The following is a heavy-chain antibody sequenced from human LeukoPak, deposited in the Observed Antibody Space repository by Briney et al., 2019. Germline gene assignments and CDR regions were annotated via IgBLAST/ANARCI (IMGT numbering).Heavy chain of an antibody. CDR2: ISYDGSNK. J-gene: IGHJ4*02. V-gene: IGHV3-30*04. CDR1: GFTFSSYA. CDR3: ARDGRWINYYDGSSPV. Sequence: GGSLRLSCAASGFTFSSYAMHWVRQAPGKGLEWVALISYDGSNKYYADSVKARFIISRDNSKNTVYLQMNSLRAEDTAAYYCARDGRWINYYDGSSPVWGQGTLVTVSS. D-gene: IGHD3-22*01.